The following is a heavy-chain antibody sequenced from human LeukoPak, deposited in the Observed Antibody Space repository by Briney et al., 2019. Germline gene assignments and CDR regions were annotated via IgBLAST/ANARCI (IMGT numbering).Heavy chain of an antibody. J-gene: IGHJ4*02. V-gene: IGHV1-69*13. CDR1: GGTFSSYA. CDR2: IIPIFGTA. CDR3: ARDTYYYDSSGPYYFDY. D-gene: IGHD3-22*01. Sequence: SVKVSCKASGGTFSSYAISWVRRAPGQGLEWMGGIIPIFGTANYAQKFQGRVTITADESTSTAYMELSSLRSEDTAVYYCARDTYYYDSSGPYYFDYWGQGTLVTVSS.